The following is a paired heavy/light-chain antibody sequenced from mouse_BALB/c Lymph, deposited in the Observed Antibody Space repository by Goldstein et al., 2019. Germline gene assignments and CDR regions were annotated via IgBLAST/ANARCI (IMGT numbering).Light chain of an antibody. Sequence: DIVMTQAAFSNPVTLGTSASISCRSTKSLLHSNGITYLYWYLQKPGQSPQLLIYQMSNLASGVPDRFSSSGSGTDFTLRISRVEAEDVGVYYCAQNLELPPTFGSGTKLEIK. V-gene: IGKV2-109*01. CDR3: AQNLELPPT. J-gene: IGKJ4*01. CDR2: QMS. CDR1: KSLLHSNGITY.
Heavy chain of an antibody. V-gene: IGHV5-6-3*01. D-gene: IGHD2-14*01. J-gene: IGHJ3*01. Sequence: EVQLVESGGGLVQPGGSLKLSCAASGFTFSSYGISWVRQTPDKRLELVATINSNGGSTYYLHSVKGRFTISRDNAKNSLYLQMSSLKSEDTAMYYCTRWDRYDWFAYWGQGTLVTVSA. CDR3: TRWDRYDWFAY. CDR1: GFTFSSYG. CDR2: INSNGGST.